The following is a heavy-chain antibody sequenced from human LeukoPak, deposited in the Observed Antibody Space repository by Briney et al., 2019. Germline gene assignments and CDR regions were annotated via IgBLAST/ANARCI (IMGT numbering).Heavy chain of an antibody. CDR1: GFTFSDYY. D-gene: IGHD3/OR15-3a*01. V-gene: IGHV3-11*04. Sequence: GGSLRLSCAASGFTFSDYYMSWIRQAPGKGLEWVSYISSSGSTIYYADSVKGRFTISRDNAKNSLYLQMNSLRAEDTAVCYCARDQFVDSLNDAFDIWGQETMVTVSS. CDR3: ARDQFVDSLNDAFDI. J-gene: IGHJ3*02. CDR2: ISSSGSTI.